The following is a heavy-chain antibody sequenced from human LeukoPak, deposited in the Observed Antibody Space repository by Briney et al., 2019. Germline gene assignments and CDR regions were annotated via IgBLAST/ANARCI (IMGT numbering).Heavy chain of an antibody. V-gene: IGHV3-74*01. Sequence: PGGSLRLSCAASRFTFSSYEMHWVRQAPGKGPLWVSRVESDGSNTAYADSVKGRFTISRDNAKSTLYLQMNSLRGEDTAVYYCARDLLGSHKNVFDLWGQGTLVTVSS. CDR1: RFTFSSYE. CDR3: ARDLLGSHKNVFDL. CDR2: VESDGSNT. D-gene: IGHD1-1*01. J-gene: IGHJ5*01.